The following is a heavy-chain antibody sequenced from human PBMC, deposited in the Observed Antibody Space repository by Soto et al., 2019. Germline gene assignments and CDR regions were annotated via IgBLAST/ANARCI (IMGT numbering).Heavy chain of an antibody. V-gene: IGHV3-66*01. CDR3: AGYDFWSGLHHYYYYMDV. D-gene: IGHD3-3*01. J-gene: IGHJ6*03. Sequence: PGGSLRLSCAASGFTVSSNYMSWVRQAPGKGLEWVSVIYSGGSTYYADSVKGRFTISRDNSKNTLYLQMNSLRAEDTAVYYCAGYDFWSGLHHYYYYMDVWGKGTTVTVSS. CDR1: GFTVSSNY. CDR2: IYSGGST.